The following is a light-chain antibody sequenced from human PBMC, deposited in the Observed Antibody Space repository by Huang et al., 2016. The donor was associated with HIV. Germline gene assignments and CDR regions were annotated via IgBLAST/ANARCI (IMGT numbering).Light chain of an antibody. Sequence: EIVLTQSPATLSFSPGERVTLSCRASQSVNNNLVWYQQKPGQAPRLLIYDAYNRAAGVPARFSGSGSGTDFTLSISSLEPEGFAVYYCHQRSSWPLTFGGGTRLEIK. J-gene: IGKJ4*01. CDR2: DAY. CDR3: HQRSSWPLT. V-gene: IGKV3-11*01. CDR1: QSVNNN.